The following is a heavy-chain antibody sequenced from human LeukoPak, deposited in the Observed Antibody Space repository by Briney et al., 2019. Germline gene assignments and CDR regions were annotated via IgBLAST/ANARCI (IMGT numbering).Heavy chain of an antibody. CDR1: GGSISSYY. J-gene: IGHJ4*02. CDR3: ARVGSSGYYFDY. CDR2: IYTSGST. Sequence: SETLSLTCTVSGGSISSYYWSWIRQPAGKGLEWIGRIYTSGSTTYNPSLKSRVTISVDTSKNQFSLKLRSVTAADTAVYYCARVGSSGYYFDYWGQGTLVTVSS. D-gene: IGHD3-22*01. V-gene: IGHV4-4*07.